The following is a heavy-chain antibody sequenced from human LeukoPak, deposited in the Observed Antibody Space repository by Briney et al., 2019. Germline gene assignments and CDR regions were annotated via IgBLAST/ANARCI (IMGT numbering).Heavy chain of an antibody. CDR1: GDSITTSNW. CDR2: IYHRGST. CDR3: ATRRDGYNHFDY. Sequence: SETLSLTCAVSGDSITTSNWWNWVRQPPGKGLEWIGKIYHRGSTNYNPSLKSRVTMTGDKAKNQFSLNLTSVTAADTAVYYCATRRDGYNHFDYWGQGILVTVSS. D-gene: IGHD5-24*01. J-gene: IGHJ4*02. V-gene: IGHV4-4*02.